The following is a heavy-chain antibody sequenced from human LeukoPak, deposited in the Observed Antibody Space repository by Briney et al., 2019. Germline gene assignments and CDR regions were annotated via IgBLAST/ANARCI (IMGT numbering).Heavy chain of an antibody. Sequence: SETLSLTCAVYGGSFSGYYWSWIRQPPGKGLEWIGYIYHSGSTYYNPSLKSRVTISVDRSKNQFSLKLSSVTAADTAVYYCARGPSGDSYYYYYGMDVWGQGTTVTVSS. D-gene: IGHD3-10*01. V-gene: IGHV4-34*01. J-gene: IGHJ6*02. CDR3: ARGPSGDSYYYYYGMDV. CDR2: IYHSGST. CDR1: GGSFSGYY.